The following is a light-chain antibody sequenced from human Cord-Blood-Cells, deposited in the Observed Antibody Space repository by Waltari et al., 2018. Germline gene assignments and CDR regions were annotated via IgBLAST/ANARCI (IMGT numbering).Light chain of an antibody. Sequence: DIVMTQSPDSLAVSLGERATINCKSSKSVLYSSNNKNYLAWYQQKPGQPPKLLIYWASTRESGVPDRFSGSGSGTDFTLTISSLQAEDEAVYYCQQYYSTLWTFGQGTKVEIK. CDR3: QQYYSTLWT. CDR1: KSVLYSSNNKNY. J-gene: IGKJ1*01. V-gene: IGKV4-1*01. CDR2: WAS.